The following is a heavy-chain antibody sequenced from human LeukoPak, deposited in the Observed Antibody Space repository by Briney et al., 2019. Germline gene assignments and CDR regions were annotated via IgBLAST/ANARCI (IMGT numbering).Heavy chain of an antibody. CDR2: INHSGRT. Sequence: SETLSLTCAVYGGSFSGYYWSWIRQPPGKGLEWIGEINHSGRTNYNPSLKSRVTISVDTSKNQFSLKLSSVTAADTAVYYCARGRKRYCSSTSCSRYYYFDYWGQGTLVTVSS. CDR3: ARGRKRYCSSTSCSRYYYFDY. J-gene: IGHJ4*02. V-gene: IGHV4-34*01. CDR1: GGSFSGYY. D-gene: IGHD2-2*01.